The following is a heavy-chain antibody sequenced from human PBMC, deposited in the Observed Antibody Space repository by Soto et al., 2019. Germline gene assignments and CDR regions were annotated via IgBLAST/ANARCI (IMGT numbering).Heavy chain of an antibody. J-gene: IGHJ4*02. V-gene: IGHV3-23*01. Sequence: GGSLRLSCAASGFTFSSYAMSWVRQAPGKGLEWVSAISGSGGSTYYADSVKGRFTISRDNSKNTLYLQMNSPRAEDTAVYYCAKDLLGRYDFWSGYHFFDYWGQGTLVTVSS. CDR2: ISGSGGST. CDR1: GFTFSSYA. D-gene: IGHD3-3*01. CDR3: AKDLLGRYDFWSGYHFFDY.